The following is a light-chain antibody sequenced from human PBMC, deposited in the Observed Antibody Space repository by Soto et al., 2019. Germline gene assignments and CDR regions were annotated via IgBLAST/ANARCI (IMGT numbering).Light chain of an antibody. CDR1: QTVSSY. CDR3: QQYGTSPIT. V-gene: IGKV3-20*01. Sequence: ENVLTQSPGTLSLSPGERATLSCRASQTVSSYLTWYQQRPGHAPRLLISGASRRAPGIPDRFSGSGSGTDFTLTSRRLEPEDFALYYCQQYGTSPITFGQGTRLELK. CDR2: GAS. J-gene: IGKJ5*01.